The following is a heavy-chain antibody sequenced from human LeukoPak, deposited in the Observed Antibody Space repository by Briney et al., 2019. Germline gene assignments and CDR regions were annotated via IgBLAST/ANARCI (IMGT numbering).Heavy chain of an antibody. CDR3: TTGIRGD. V-gene: IGHV3-15*07. CDR1: GLTFTNAW. J-gene: IGHJ4*02. CDR2: IASKTDGGAT. D-gene: IGHD3-10*01. Sequence: GGSLRLSCSASGLTFTNAWMNWVRQAPGEGLVWVGRIASKTDGGATDYAAPVKGRFTISRDDSKNTLNLQMNSLKTEDTAVYYCTTGIRGDWGQGTLVTVSS.